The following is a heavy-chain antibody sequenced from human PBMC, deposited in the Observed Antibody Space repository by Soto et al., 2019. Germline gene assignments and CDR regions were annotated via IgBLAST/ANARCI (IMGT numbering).Heavy chain of an antibody. V-gene: IGHV4-31*03. CDR2: IYYSGST. J-gene: IGHJ4*02. Sequence: PSETLSLTCTVSGGSVSIRGYYWIWIRQHPGKGLEWIGYIYYSGSTYYNPSLKSRVTISVDTSKNQFSLKLSSVTAADTAVYYCAAASFFMIATYWGQGTLVTVSS. D-gene: IGHD3-22*01. CDR3: AAASFFMIATY. CDR1: GGSVSIRGYY.